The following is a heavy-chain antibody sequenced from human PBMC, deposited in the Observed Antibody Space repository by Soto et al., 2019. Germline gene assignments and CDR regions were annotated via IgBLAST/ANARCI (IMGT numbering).Heavy chain of an antibody. CDR1: GYTFSAYY. J-gene: IGHJ5*02. V-gene: IGHV1-2*02. CDR2: INPNSGGT. CDR3: ARSALVLRLYVPTADWFDP. D-gene: IGHD2-8*01. Sequence: ASVKVSCKSSGYTFSAYYVHWVRQAPGQGLEWMGWINPNSGGTKYAQKFQGRVTMTSDSSISTAYMELSRLTSDDTAIYYCARSALVLRLYVPTADWFDPWGQGTLVTAPQ.